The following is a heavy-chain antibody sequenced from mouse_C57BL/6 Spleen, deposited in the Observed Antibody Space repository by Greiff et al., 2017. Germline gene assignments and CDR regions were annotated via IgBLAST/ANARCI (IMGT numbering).Heavy chain of an antibody. CDR2: ISYSGST. Sequence: VQLQQSGPGMVQPSQSLSLTCTVTGYSITSGYDWHWLRHFPGNKLEWMGYISYSGSTNYNPSLKSRISITHDTSKNHFFLKLNSVTTEDTATYYCARGNGNYGFLDYWGQGTTLTVSS. CDR3: ARGNGNYGFLDY. D-gene: IGHD2-1*01. J-gene: IGHJ2*01. CDR1: GYSITSGYD. V-gene: IGHV3-1*01.